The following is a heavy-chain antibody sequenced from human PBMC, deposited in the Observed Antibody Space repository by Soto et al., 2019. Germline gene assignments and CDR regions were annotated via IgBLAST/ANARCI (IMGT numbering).Heavy chain of an antibody. CDR1: AYT. Sequence: ASVKVSCKAAAYTFSWVRQASGQGLELMGWISTYNGNTKYAQSFQGRVRMTTDTWTGRGYKELKSLRSHDTAVYYCARENDRRSYNYYAMGVWGQGSTVTV. J-gene: IGHJ6*01. D-gene: IGHD3-10*01. CDR2: ISTYNGNT. V-gene: IGHV1-18*01. CDR3: ARENDRRSYNYYAMGV.